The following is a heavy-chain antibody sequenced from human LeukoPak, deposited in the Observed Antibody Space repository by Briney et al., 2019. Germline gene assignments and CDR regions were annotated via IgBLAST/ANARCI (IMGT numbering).Heavy chain of an antibody. D-gene: IGHD6-6*01. Sequence: EASVTVSCKASGYTFTSYGISWVRQAPGQGLEWMGWISAYNGNTNYAQKLQGRVTMTTDTSTSTAYMELRSLRSDDTAVYYCARDKQLKGFDYWGQGTLVTVSS. CDR2: ISAYNGNT. V-gene: IGHV1-18*01. CDR1: GYTFTSYG. J-gene: IGHJ4*02. CDR3: ARDKQLKGFDY.